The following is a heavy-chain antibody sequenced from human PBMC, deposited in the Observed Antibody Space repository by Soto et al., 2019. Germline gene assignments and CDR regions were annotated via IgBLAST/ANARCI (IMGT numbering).Heavy chain of an antibody. V-gene: IGHV3-30*18. CDR2: ISYDGSNK. Sequence: GGSLRLSCAASGFTFSSYGMHWVRQAPGKGLEWVAVISYDGSNKYYADSVKGRFTISRDNSKNTLYLQMNSLRAEDTAVYYCAKGAGYQLLFDWFDPWGQGTLVTVSS. CDR3: AKGAGYQLLFDWFDP. CDR1: GFTFSSYG. J-gene: IGHJ5*02. D-gene: IGHD2-2*01.